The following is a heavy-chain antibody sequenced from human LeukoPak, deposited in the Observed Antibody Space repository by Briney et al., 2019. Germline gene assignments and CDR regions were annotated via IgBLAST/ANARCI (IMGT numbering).Heavy chain of an antibody. V-gene: IGHV4-39*01. CDR3: ARHPKHYYDDSSGPFGY. CDR1: GGSISSSSYY. J-gene: IGHJ4*02. D-gene: IGHD3-22*01. CDR2: IYDSGST. Sequence: SETLSLTCTVSGGSISSSSYYWGWIRQPPGKGLEWIGSIYDSGSTYYNTCLKSRVTISVAPSNNQFSLKPSSVTAADTAVYYCARHPKHYYDDSSGPFGYWGQGTLVTVSS.